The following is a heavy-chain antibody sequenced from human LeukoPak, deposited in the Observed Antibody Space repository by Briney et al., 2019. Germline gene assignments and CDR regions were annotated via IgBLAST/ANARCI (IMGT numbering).Heavy chain of an antibody. Sequence: SETLSLTCTVSGGSISSGGYYWSWIRQPPGQGLEWIGYIYHSGSTYYNPSLKSRVTISVDRSKNQFSLKLSSVTAADTAVYYCARALVPAAIAFDIWGQGTMVTVSS. V-gene: IGHV4-30-2*01. CDR1: GGSISSGGYY. D-gene: IGHD2-2*01. J-gene: IGHJ3*02. CDR2: IYHSGST. CDR3: ARALVPAAIAFDI.